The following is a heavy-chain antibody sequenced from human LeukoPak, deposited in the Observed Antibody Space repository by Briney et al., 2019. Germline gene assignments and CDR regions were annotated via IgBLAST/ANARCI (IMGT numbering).Heavy chain of an antibody. J-gene: IGHJ5*02. CDR2: ISPSGGTT. CDR1: GYTFSSYH. Sequence: WASVKVSCKASGYTFSSYHMHWVRQAPGQGLEWMGIISPSGGTTSYAQKFQGRVTLTRDTSTSTVYMELSSLRSEDTAMYYCARDLDGPWDPWGQGTLVTVSS. CDR3: ARDLDGPWDP. V-gene: IGHV1-46*01.